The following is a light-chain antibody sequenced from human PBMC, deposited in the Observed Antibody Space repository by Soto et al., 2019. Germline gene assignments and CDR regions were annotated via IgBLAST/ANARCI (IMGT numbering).Light chain of an antibody. CDR3: QQYCSSPWT. J-gene: IGKJ1*01. CDR2: GAS. Sequence: EIVLTHSPCTLSLSPAAIATLSFSASQSVSSSYLAWYQQKPGQAPRPLIYGASSSAIGIPDRFSGSGSGTDFTLPISILEPEDFAVYYCQQYCSSPWTFRHRTKVDIK. V-gene: IGKV3-20*01. CDR1: QSVSSSY.